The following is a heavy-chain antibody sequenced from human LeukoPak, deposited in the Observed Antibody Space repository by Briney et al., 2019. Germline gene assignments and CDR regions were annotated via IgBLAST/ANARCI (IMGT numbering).Heavy chain of an antibody. Sequence: GGSRQISCNGSGCSFTSYWIGWGRQMPGKDLEWMGINYPGDSEARYSPSFQGQVTISADKSISTAYLQWSSLKASDTAMYYCARCKAVAGTINAFDFWGQGTMVTVSS. CDR2: NYPGDSEA. CDR1: GCSFTSYW. V-gene: IGHV5-51*01. D-gene: IGHD6-19*01. J-gene: IGHJ3*01. CDR3: ARCKAVAGTINAFDF.